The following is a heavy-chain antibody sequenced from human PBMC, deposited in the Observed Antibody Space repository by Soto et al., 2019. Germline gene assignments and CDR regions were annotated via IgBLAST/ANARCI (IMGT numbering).Heavy chain of an antibody. CDR2: IYYRGNT. CDR1: CGSMSPYY. V-gene: IGHV4-59*08. Sequence: SETLSLTCSVFCGSMSPYYWSWIRQSPGKGLEWIANIYYRGNTNYNPSLESRVTISIDTSKNQFSLKLNSLTAADTAVYYCARHSKKTGDFDYYYGMYVWGQGTTVTVSS. D-gene: IGHD7-27*01. CDR3: ARHSKKTGDFDYYYGMYV. J-gene: IGHJ6*02.